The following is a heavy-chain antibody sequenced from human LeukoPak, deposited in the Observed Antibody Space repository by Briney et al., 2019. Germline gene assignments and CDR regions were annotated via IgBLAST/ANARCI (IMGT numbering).Heavy chain of an antibody. J-gene: IGHJ6*02. CDR3: ARTVTYYYDSSGPSDV. V-gene: IGHV3-53*01. Sequence: GGSLRLSCAASGFTVSSNYMNWVRQAPGKGLEWVSVIYSGGSTYYADSVKGRFTISRDISKNTLFLQMNSLRAEDTAVYYCARTVTYYYDSSGPSDVWGQGTTVTVSS. CDR2: IYSGGST. D-gene: IGHD3-22*01. CDR1: GFTVSSNY.